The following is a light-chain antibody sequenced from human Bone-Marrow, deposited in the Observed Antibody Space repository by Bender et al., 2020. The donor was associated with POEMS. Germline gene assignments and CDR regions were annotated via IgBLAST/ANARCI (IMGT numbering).Light chain of an antibody. CDR3: AAWDDSLNGGV. CDR2: TDN. J-gene: IGLJ3*02. CDR1: DSNFGGNN. Sequence: QSVLTQPPSASGTPGQSVIISCSGTDSNFGGNNVNWYQQLPGAAPELLIYTDNQRRSGVPERFSGSKSGTSASLAISGLQTEDEAEYYCAAWDDSLNGGVFGGGTKLTVL. V-gene: IGLV1-44*01.